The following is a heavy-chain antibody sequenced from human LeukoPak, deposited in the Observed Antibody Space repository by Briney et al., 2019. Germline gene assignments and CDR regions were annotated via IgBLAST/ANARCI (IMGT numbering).Heavy chain of an antibody. CDR2: ISYSGNT. J-gene: IGHJ6*03. CDR3: AAQTGTTAYYYYYMDV. V-gene: IGHV4-30-4*02. Sequence: SETLSLTCTVAGGSIGSADFHWSWLRQPPGKGLEWIGYISYSGNTHYNPSLKSPFTISVDTSKNQLSLKLSSVTAADTAVYYCAAQTGTTAYYYYYMDVWGKGTTVTVSS. CDR1: GGSIGSADFH. D-gene: IGHD1-1*01.